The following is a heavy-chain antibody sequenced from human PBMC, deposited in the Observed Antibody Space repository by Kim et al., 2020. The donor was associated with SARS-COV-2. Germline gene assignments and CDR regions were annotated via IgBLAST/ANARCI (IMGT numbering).Heavy chain of an antibody. CDR3: ARTIIVYTIFGVAPHAFDI. D-gene: IGHD3-3*01. Sequence: ASVKVSCKASGYTFTSYDINWVRQATGQGLEWMGWMNPNSGNTGYAQKFQGRVTMTRNTSISTAYMELSSLRSEDTAVYYCARTIIVYTIFGVAPHAFDIWGQGTMVTVSS. V-gene: IGHV1-8*01. J-gene: IGHJ3*02. CDR1: GYTFTSYD. CDR2: MNPNSGNT.